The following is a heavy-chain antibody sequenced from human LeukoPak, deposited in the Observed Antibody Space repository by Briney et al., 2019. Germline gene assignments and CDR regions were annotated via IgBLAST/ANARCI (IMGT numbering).Heavy chain of an antibody. CDR1: GGSISSYY. CDR3: ARPGRGSRWYGNY. Sequence: SETLSLTCTVSGGSISSYYWNWIRQPPGKGLEWIGYIYYSGRTNYNPSLKSRVTISVDKSISTAYLQWSSLKASDTAMYYCARPGRGSRWYGNYWGQGTLVTVSS. J-gene: IGHJ4*02. V-gene: IGHV4-59*12. CDR2: IYYSGRT. D-gene: IGHD6-13*01.